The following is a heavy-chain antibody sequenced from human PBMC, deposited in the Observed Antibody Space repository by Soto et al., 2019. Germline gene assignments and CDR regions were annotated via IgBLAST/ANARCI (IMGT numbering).Heavy chain of an antibody. CDR3: ARWVEVSLDYFDS. CDR2: IYHSGRT. CDR1: GGSISNGYYY. J-gene: IGHJ4*02. V-gene: IGHV4-31*02. D-gene: IGHD2-15*01. Sequence: SETLSLTCTFSGGSISNGYYYLSWVRQNPGKGLEWIGHIYHSGRTYYNPSLKSRVTISVDTSKNQFSLNLSSVTAADTAVYYCARWVEVSLDYFDSWGQGTPVTVSS.